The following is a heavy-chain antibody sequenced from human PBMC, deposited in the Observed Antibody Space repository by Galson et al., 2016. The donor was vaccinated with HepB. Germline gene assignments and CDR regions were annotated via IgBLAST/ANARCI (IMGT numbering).Heavy chain of an antibody. J-gene: IGHJ6*02. V-gene: IGHV3-64D*09. D-gene: IGHD1-1*01. CDR2: IGSNGGSP. CDR1: GFTFRSYA. Sequence: SLRLSCAASGFTFRSYAMHWVRQAPGKGLEFVSGIGSNGGSPYYADPLKGRFTISRDNSKNTLYLQMSSLRAEDTALYYCARDRAMYNWNKAYYYYGMDVWGQGTTVTVSS. CDR3: ARDRAMYNWNKAYYYYGMDV.